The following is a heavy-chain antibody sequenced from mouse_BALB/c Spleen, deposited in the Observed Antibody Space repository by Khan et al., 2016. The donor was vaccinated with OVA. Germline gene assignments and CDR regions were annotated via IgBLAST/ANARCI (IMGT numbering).Heavy chain of an antibody. CDR3: ARLAYYYDSEGFAY. J-gene: IGHJ3*01. CDR1: GFTFSTYG. V-gene: IGHV5-6*02. CDR2: ISTGGSYT. Sequence: MELVESGGDLVKPGGSLKLSCAASGFTFSTYGMSWVRQTPDKRLEWVATISTGGSYTYYPDSVKGRFTISRDNAKNTLYLQMSSLKSEDTAVFYCARLAYYYDSEGFAYWGQGTLVTVSA. D-gene: IGHD1-1*01.